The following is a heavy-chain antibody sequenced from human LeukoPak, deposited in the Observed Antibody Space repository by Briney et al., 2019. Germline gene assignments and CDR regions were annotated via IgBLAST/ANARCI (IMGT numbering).Heavy chain of an antibody. Sequence: GGSLRLSCAASGFRFRSYWMSWVRQAPGKGPEWVANIKQDGSEEYYVDSVKGRFTISRDNAEKSLYLQMNSLRVEDTAVYYCAKVGDCGGDCYSAAFDIWGQGTMVTVSS. V-gene: IGHV3-7*03. CDR3: AKVGDCGGDCYSAAFDI. CDR1: GFRFRSYW. J-gene: IGHJ3*02. CDR2: IKQDGSEE. D-gene: IGHD2-21*01.